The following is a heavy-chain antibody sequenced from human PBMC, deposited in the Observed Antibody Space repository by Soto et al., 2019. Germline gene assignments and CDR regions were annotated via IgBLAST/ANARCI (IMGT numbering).Heavy chain of an antibody. Sequence: PGGSLRLSCAPSGFTFSSYSMNWVRQAPGKGLEWVSSISSSSSYIYYADSVKGRFTISRDNAKNSLYLQMNSLRAEDTAVYYCARGGAGYSGYDLYYMDVWGKGTTVTVSS. D-gene: IGHD5-12*01. CDR1: GFTFSSYS. CDR3: ARGGAGYSGYDLYYMDV. J-gene: IGHJ6*03. CDR2: ISSSSSYI. V-gene: IGHV3-21*01.